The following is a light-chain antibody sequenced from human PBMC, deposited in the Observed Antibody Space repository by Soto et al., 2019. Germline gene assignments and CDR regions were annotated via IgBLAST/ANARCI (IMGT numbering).Light chain of an antibody. CDR2: GAS. CDR3: QQYNNWPPWT. CDR1: QSVSSN. J-gene: IGKJ1*01. Sequence: EIVFTQAPATLSLSPGERATLSFIASQSVSSNLAWYQQEPGQAPRLLIYGASTRATGIPARFSGSGSGTEFTLTISSLQSEDFAVYYCQQYNNWPPWTFGQGTKVDIK. V-gene: IGKV3-15*01.